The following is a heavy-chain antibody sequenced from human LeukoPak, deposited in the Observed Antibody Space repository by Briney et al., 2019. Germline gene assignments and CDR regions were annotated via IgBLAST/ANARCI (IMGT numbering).Heavy chain of an antibody. D-gene: IGHD4-17*01. J-gene: IGHJ6*02. V-gene: IGHV3-23*01. CDR1: GFTFSSYA. CDR3: ARVRYGELDV. CDR2: MSGSGGST. Sequence: GGSLRLSCAAPGFTFSSYAMSWVRQAPGKGLEWVSSMSGSGGSTYYADSVKGRFTISRDDSKNTLYLQMNSLRAEDTAVYYCARVRYGELDVWGQGTTVTVSS.